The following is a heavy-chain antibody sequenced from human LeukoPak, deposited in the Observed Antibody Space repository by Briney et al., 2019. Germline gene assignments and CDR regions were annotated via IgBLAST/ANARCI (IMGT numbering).Heavy chain of an antibody. Sequence: SETLSLTCAVSGGSISSGGYSWSWIRQPPGKGLEWIGYIYHSGSTYYNPSLKSRVTISVDRSKNQFSLKLSSVTAAGTAVYYCARDFDGYLDYWGQGTLVTVSS. CDR2: IYHSGST. D-gene: IGHD3-9*01. J-gene: IGHJ4*02. V-gene: IGHV4-30-2*01. CDR3: ARDFDGYLDY. CDR1: GGSISSGGYS.